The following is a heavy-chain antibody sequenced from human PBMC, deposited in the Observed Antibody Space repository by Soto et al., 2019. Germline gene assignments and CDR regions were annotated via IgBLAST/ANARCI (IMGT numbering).Heavy chain of an antibody. CDR1: GFTFSVYA. CDR2: ISYSADKT. V-gene: IGHV3-23*01. Sequence: EVQVLESGGGLVQPGGSLRLSCAASGFTFSVYAMSWVRQAQGKGLEWVSTISYSADKTFYADSVKGRFTISRDNSRDTLFLQMNSLRADDAAVYYCARRARTATTNWGAFDIWGQGTMVTVSS. J-gene: IGHJ3*02. D-gene: IGHD1-7*01. CDR3: ARRARTATTNWGAFDI.